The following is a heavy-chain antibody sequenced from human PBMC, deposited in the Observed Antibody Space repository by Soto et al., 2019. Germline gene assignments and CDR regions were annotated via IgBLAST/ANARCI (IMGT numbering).Heavy chain of an antibody. D-gene: IGHD6-6*01. CDR3: ARDSLYSSSSGNY. J-gene: IGHJ4*02. Sequence: QVQLQESGPGLVKPSHTLSLTCTFSGGSISSGDYYWSGIRQPPGKGLEWIGYIYYSGSTYYNPSLKSRVTISVDTSKNQFSLKLSSVTAADTAVYYCARDSLYSSSSGNYWGQGTLVTVSS. V-gene: IGHV4-30-4*01. CDR2: IYYSGST. CDR1: GGSISSGDYY.